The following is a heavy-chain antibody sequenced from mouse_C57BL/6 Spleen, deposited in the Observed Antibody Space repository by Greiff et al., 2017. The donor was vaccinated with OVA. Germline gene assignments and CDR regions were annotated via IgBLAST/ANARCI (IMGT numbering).Heavy chain of an antibody. Sequence: EVKLVESGGGLVQPKGSLKLSCAASGFSFNTYAMNWVRQAPGKGLEWVARIRSKSNNYATYYADSVKDRFTISRDDSESMLYLQMNNLKTEDTAMYYCVRRDGYAMDYWGQGTSVTVSS. CDR3: VRRDGYAMDY. V-gene: IGHV10-1*01. J-gene: IGHJ4*01. D-gene: IGHD2-3*01. CDR2: IRSKSNNYAT. CDR1: GFSFNTYA.